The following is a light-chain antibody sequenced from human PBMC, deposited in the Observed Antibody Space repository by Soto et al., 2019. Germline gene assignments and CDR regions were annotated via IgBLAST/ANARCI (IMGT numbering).Light chain of an antibody. J-gene: IGLJ3*02. CDR1: TGAVTSGYY. CDR3: LLYYGGAQGV. CDR2: ITS. Sequence: QAVLTQDPSLTVSPGGTVTLTCASSTGAVTSGYYPNWFQQKPGQAPRALIYITSNTHSWTPARFSGSLLGGKAALTLSGVQAEDEAEYYCLLYYGGAQGVFGGGTKLTVL. V-gene: IGLV7-43*01.